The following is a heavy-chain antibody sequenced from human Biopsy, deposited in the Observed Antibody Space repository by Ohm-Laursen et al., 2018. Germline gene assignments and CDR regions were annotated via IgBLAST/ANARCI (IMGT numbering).Heavy chain of an antibody. Sequence: GTLSLTCAVSGFSISSGYYWGWIRQPPGKGLEWIGSVYDSGKSYYNPSLKSRVTISVDTSTNHFSLKVTSVTAADTALYFCARHPTGFWFDPWGHGTLVTVSS. CDR3: ARHPTGFWFDP. J-gene: IGHJ5*02. CDR2: VYDSGKS. CDR1: GFSISSGYY. V-gene: IGHV4-38-2*01.